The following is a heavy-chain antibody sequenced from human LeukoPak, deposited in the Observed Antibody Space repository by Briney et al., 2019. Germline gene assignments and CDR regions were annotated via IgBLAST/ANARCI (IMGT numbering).Heavy chain of an antibody. V-gene: IGHV1-18*04. J-gene: IGHJ4*02. D-gene: IGHD2-15*01. CDR1: GYTFTSYG. Sequence: GAVKVSCKASGYTFTSYGITWVRQAPGQGLEWMGWISVNNGNTNYAQKLQGRVTMTTDTSTSTAYMELRSLGSDDTAVYYCARVGGGRFDFDYWGQGTLVTVSS. CDR3: ARVGGGRFDFDY. CDR2: ISVNNGNT.